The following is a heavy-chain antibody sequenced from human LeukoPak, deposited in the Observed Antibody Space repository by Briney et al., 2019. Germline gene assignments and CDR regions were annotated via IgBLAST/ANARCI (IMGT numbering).Heavy chain of an antibody. Sequence: GGSLRLSCAASGFTFSDYYMSWIRQAPGKGLEWVSYISSGSTIYYADSVKGRFTISRDNAKNSLYLQMNSLRAEDTAVYYCASATYYDFWSGYYPFDYWGQGTLVTVSS. CDR2: ISSGSTI. CDR3: ASATYYDFWSGYYPFDY. CDR1: GFTFSDYY. J-gene: IGHJ4*02. V-gene: IGHV3-11*04. D-gene: IGHD3-3*01.